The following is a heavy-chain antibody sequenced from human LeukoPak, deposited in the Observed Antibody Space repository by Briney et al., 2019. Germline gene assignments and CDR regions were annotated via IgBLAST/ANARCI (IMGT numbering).Heavy chain of an antibody. V-gene: IGHV3-7*01. CDR3: ARGKYSSSWYGGVFDY. J-gene: IGHJ4*02. D-gene: IGHD6-13*01. CDR1: GFTLSNYA. Sequence: GGSLRLSCAASGFTLSNYAMSWVRQAPGKGLEWVANIKQDGSEKYYVDSVKGRFTISRDNAKNSLYLQMNSLRAEDTAVYYCARGKYSSSWYGGVFDYWGQGTLVTVSS. CDR2: IKQDGSEK.